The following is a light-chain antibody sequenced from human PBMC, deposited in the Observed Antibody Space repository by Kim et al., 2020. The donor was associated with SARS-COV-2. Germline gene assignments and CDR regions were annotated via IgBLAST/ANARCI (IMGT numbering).Light chain of an antibody. Sequence: EIVLTQSPGTLSLSPGERATLSCRASQSVYNNYLAWYQQKPGQATRLLIYGASSRATGIPDRFSGSGSGTDFTLTISRLEPEDFAVYYYQQYASSPVTFGQGTKVDIK. CDR2: GAS. CDR1: QSVYNNY. V-gene: IGKV3-20*01. J-gene: IGKJ1*01. CDR3: QQYASSPVT.